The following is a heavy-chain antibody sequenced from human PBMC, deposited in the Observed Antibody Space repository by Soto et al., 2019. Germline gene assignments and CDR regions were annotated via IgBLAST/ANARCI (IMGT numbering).Heavy chain of an antibody. V-gene: IGHV3-7*03. Sequence: ESGGGLVQPGGSLRLSCAASGFTFSNYWMSWVRQAPGKGLECVANIKQDGSEKYYVDSVKGRFTISRDNAKNSLSLQMNSLRAEDTAMYYCARDFGGGIAVAGLGFDYWGQGTLVSVSS. D-gene: IGHD6-19*01. CDR2: IKQDGSEK. CDR1: GFTFSNYW. J-gene: IGHJ4*02. CDR3: ARDFGGGIAVAGLGFDY.